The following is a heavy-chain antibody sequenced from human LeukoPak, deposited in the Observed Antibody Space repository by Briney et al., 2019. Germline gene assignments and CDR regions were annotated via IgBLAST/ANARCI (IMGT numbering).Heavy chain of an antibody. CDR2: IYYSGST. D-gene: IGHD4-23*01. CDR1: GGSISSYY. CDR3: AREAGDDYGGKVDY. Sequence: SETLSLTCTVSGGSISSYYWSWIRQPPGKGLEWIGYIYYSGSTNYNPSLKSRVTISVGTSKNQFSLKLSSATAADTAVYYCAREAGDDYGGKVDYWGRGTLVTVSS. J-gene: IGHJ4*02. V-gene: IGHV4-59*01.